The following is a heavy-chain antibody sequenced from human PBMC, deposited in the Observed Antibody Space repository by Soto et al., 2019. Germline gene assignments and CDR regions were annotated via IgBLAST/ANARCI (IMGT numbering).Heavy chain of an antibody. Sequence: SETLSLTCAVYGGSFSGYYWSWIRQPPGKGLEWIGEINHSGSTNYNPSLKSRVTISVDTSKNQFSLKLSSVTAADTAVYYCARGPGSSRYRGMDVWGQGTTVTVSS. CDR3: ARGPGSSRYRGMDV. J-gene: IGHJ6*02. CDR1: GGSFSGYY. V-gene: IGHV4-34*01. D-gene: IGHD1-1*01. CDR2: INHSGST.